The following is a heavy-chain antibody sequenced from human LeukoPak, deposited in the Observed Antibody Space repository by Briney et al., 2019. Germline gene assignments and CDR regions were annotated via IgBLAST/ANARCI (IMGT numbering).Heavy chain of an antibody. V-gene: IGHV4-30-4*01. CDR3: TRGGLGTVTTPIPY. J-gene: IGHJ4*02. CDR1: GVSVSSSNW. Sequence: SGTLSLTCAVSGVSVSSSNWWSWIRQPPGKGLEWIGYIYYSGSTYYNPSLKSRVTISVDTSKNQFSLKLSAVTAADTAVYYCTRGGLGTVTTPIPYWGQGTLVTVSS. CDR2: IYYSGST. D-gene: IGHD4-17*01.